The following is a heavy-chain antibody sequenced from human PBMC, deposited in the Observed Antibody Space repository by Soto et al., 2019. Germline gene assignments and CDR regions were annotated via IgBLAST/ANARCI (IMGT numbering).Heavy chain of an antibody. Sequence: QVQLVESGGGVVQPGRSLRLSCAASGFTFSSYGMHWVRQAPGKGLEWVAVIWYDGSNKYYADSVKGRFTISRDNSKNTLYLQMNSLRAEDTAVYYCARDPVYGSGSYYLDYWGQGTLVTVSS. CDR3: ARDPVYGSGSYYLDY. V-gene: IGHV3-33*01. CDR2: IWYDGSNK. D-gene: IGHD3-10*01. CDR1: GFTFSSYG. J-gene: IGHJ4*02.